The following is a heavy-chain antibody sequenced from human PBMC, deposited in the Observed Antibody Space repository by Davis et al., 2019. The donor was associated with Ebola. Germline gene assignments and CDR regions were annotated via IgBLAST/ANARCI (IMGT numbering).Heavy chain of an antibody. V-gene: IGHV1-18*01. CDR1: GYTFSSYA. J-gene: IGHJ6*02. Sequence: ASVKVSCKTSGYTFSSYAISWVRQAPGQGLEWMGWISPYNGNTNYAQKFQGRVTMTTDTSTNTAYMELRSLRSDDTAVYYCAREIDNSSSYYDYAGMDVWGQGTTVTVSS. CDR2: ISPYNGNT. CDR3: AREIDNSSSYYDYAGMDV. D-gene: IGHD6-6*01.